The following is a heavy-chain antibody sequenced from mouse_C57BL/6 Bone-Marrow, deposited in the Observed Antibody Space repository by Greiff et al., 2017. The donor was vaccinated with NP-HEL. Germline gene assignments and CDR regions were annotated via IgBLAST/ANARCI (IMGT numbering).Heavy chain of an antibody. CDR1: GFTFSDYG. Sequence: DVQLVESGGGLVKPGGSLKLSCAASGFTFSDYGMHWVRQAPETGLEWVAYLSSGSSTIYYADTVKGRFTLSRDTAKNTLFLQRTSLRSEDTAMYYCARRGYYGSSYENFDVWGTGTTGTVSS. CDR3: ARRGYYGSSYENFDV. CDR2: LSSGSSTI. V-gene: IGHV5-17*01. J-gene: IGHJ1*03. D-gene: IGHD1-1*01.